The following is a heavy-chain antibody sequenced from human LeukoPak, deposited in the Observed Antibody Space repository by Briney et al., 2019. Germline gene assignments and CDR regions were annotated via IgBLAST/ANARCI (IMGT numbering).Heavy chain of an antibody. CDR2: ISGSGGST. CDR1: GSTISCNS. Sequence: GGSLRLSCAASGSTISCNSMRWHRQAPGKGLEWVSAISGSGGSTYYADSVKGRFTISRDNSKNTLYLQMNSLRAEDTAVYHCSRDGVFIAAARTIRALDMWGQGTEVTVAS. J-gene: IGHJ3*02. CDR3: SRDGVFIAAARTIRALDM. V-gene: IGHV3-23*01. D-gene: IGHD6-25*01.